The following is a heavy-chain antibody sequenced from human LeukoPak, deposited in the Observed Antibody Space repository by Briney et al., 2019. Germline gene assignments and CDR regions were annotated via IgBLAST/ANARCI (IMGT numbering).Heavy chain of an antibody. J-gene: IGHJ4*02. D-gene: IGHD6-13*01. CDR1: GYTFTGYY. Sequence: ASVKVSCKASGYTFTGYYMHWVRQAPGQGLEWMGWINPNSGGTNYAQKFQGRVTMTRDTSISTAYMELSRLRSDDTAVYYCAREYSSSSNPTDYWGQRTLVTVSS. CDR3: AREYSSSSNPTDY. CDR2: INPNSGGT. V-gene: IGHV1-2*02.